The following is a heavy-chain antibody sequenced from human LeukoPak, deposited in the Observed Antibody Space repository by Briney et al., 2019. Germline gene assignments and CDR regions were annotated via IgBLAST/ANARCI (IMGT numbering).Heavy chain of an antibody. D-gene: IGHD3-10*01. CDR2: IYYSGST. CDR1: GGSISSYY. J-gene: IGHJ1*01. Sequence: SETLSLTCTVSGGSISSYYWSWIRQPPGKGLEWIGYIYYSGSTNYNPSLKSRVTISVDTSKNQFSLKLSSVTAADTAVYYCARVGITMVRGAFFPFQHWGQGTLVTVSS. CDR3: ARVGITMVRGAFFPFQH. V-gene: IGHV4-59*08.